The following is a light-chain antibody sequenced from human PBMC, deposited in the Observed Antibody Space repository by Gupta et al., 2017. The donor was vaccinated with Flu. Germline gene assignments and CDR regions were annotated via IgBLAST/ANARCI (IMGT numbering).Light chain of an antibody. CDR1: QIISSY. CDR3: QQGYSTPLT. CDR2: AAS. J-gene: IGKJ4*01. V-gene: IGKV1-39*01. Sequence: DMLMTQPPSSLSASVGDRVSISCRASQIISSYLNWYQQKPGDAPKLLIYAASSLQSGVPARFSGSGSGTDFTLTISSLQPEDFATYYCQQGYSTPLTFGGGTKVEIK.